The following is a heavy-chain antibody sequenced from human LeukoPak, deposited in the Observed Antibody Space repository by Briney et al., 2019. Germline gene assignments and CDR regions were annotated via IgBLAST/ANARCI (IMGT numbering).Heavy chain of an antibody. Sequence: VRSLRLSCAASGFTFSSYAMSWVRQAPGQGLEWVSIMSGSGIITYYADTVKGRFTISRDNSKNTLYLPLNSLRAEDTAVHHFAKGPSISAVGYFDYWGQGTLVTVSS. J-gene: IGHJ4*02. CDR1: GFTFSSYA. D-gene: IGHD6-13*01. CDR3: AKGPSISAVGYFDY. CDR2: MSGSGIIT. V-gene: IGHV3-23*01.